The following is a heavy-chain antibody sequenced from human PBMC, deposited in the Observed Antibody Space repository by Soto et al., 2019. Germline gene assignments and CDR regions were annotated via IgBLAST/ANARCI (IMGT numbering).Heavy chain of an antibody. V-gene: IGHV1-18*01. CDR2: ISAYNGNT. Sequence: ASVKVSCKASGYTFTSYGISWVRQAPGQGLEWMGWISAYNGNTNYAQKLQGRVTMTTDTSTSTAYMELRSLRSDDTAVYYCAREGVLRYFDWTPDYWGQGTLVTVSS. CDR1: GYTFTSYG. J-gene: IGHJ4*02. D-gene: IGHD3-9*01. CDR3: AREGVLRYFDWTPDY.